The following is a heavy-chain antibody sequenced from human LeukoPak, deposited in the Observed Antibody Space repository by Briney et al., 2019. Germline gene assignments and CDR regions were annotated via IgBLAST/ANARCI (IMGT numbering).Heavy chain of an antibody. Sequence: ASVKVSCKASGYTFTNYYMHWVRQAPGQGLEWMGWINPNSGRTKYAQKFQGRVTITRNTSISTAYMELSSLRSEDTAVYYRARGRGLLRFLEWLSTDYYMDVWGKGTTVTVSS. V-gene: IGHV1-8*03. CDR3: ARGRGLLRFLEWLSTDYYMDV. CDR2: INPNSGRT. D-gene: IGHD3-3*01. CDR1: GYTFTNYY. J-gene: IGHJ6*03.